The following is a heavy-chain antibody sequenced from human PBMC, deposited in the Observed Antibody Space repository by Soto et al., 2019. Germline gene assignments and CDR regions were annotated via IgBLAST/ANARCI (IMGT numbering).Heavy chain of an antibody. V-gene: IGHV1-69*13. CDR1: GGTFSSYA. D-gene: IGHD3-9*01. Sequence: SVKVSCKASGGTFSSYAISWVRQAPGQGLEWMGGIIPIFGTANYAQKFKGRVTITADESTSTAYMELSSLRSEDTAVYYCARAPIPDYDILTGYPIRNYYYYGMDVWGQGTTVTVSS. CDR3: ARAPIPDYDILTGYPIRNYYYYGMDV. J-gene: IGHJ6*02. CDR2: IIPIFGTA.